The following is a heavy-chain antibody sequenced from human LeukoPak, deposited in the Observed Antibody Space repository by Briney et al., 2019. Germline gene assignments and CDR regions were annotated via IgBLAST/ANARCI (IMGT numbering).Heavy chain of an antibody. V-gene: IGHV4-4*07. CDR1: GVSISSYY. J-gene: IGHJ2*01. D-gene: IGHD7-27*01. CDR2: IYTSGST. Sequence: PSETLSLTCTASGVSISSYYWSWVRQPAGKGLEWVGRIYTSGSTNYNPSLKSRVTMSVDTSKNQFSLKLSSVTAADTAVYYCARNGILTGDPRPLYWYFDLWGRGTLVTVSS. CDR3: ARNGILTGDPRPLYWYFDL.